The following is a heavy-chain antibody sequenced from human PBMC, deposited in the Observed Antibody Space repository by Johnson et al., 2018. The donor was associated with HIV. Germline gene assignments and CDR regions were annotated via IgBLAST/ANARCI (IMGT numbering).Heavy chain of an antibody. Sequence: QVQLVESGGGLVQPGRSLRLSCAASGFTFSDYAMHWVRQAPGKGLEWVAVISYDGSNKYYPGSVKGRFTISRDNSRNTLYLQMSSLRAEDTAVYYCARGAPSGNYYVDAFDLWGQGTMVIVSS. CDR3: ARGAPSGNYYVDAFDL. J-gene: IGHJ3*01. D-gene: IGHD1-26*01. V-gene: IGHV3-30*14. CDR2: ISYDGSNK. CDR1: GFTFSDYA.